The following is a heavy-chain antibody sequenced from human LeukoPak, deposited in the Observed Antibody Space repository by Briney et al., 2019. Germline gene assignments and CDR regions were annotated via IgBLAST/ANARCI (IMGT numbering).Heavy chain of an antibody. D-gene: IGHD3-10*01. V-gene: IGHV3-66*01. CDR1: GFTVSSNY. CDR3: AKGPNFGSWRALDY. CDR2: IYSGGST. Sequence: GGSLRLSCTASGFTVSSNYMSWVRQAPGKGLEWVSVIYSGGSTSYADSVKGRFTISRDKPRNTLYLQLNSLRVDDTAVYYCAKGPNFGSWRALDYWGQGSLVTVSS. J-gene: IGHJ4*02.